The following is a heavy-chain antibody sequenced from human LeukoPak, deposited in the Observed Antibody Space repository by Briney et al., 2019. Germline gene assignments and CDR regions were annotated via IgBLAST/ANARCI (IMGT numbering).Heavy chain of an antibody. V-gene: IGHV3-74*01. CDR2: INSDGSST. Sequence: EPGGSLRLSCAASGFTFSSYWMHWVRQAPGKGLVWVSRINSDGSSTSYADSVKGRFSISRDNAKNTLYLQMHSLRAEDTAVYYCARRYCSSTSCYYDSWGQGTLVTVSS. CDR1: GFTFSSYW. J-gene: IGHJ4*02. D-gene: IGHD2-2*01. CDR3: ARRYCSSTSCYYDS.